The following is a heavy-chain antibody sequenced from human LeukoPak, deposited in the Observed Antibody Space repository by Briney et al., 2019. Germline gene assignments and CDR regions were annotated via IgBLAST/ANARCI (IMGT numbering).Heavy chain of an antibody. V-gene: IGHV1-69*05. Sequence: SVKVSCKASGGTFSSYAISWVRQAPGQGLEWMGRIIPIFVTANSAQKFQGRVTITTDESTSTAYMELSSLRSEDTAVYYCAREQYSSSDLDYWGQGALVTVSS. CDR3: AREQYSSSDLDY. D-gene: IGHD6-6*01. J-gene: IGHJ4*02. CDR1: GGTFSSYA. CDR2: IIPIFVTA.